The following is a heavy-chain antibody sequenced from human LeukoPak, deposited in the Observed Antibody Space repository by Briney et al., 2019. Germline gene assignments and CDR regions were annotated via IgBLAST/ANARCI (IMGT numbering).Heavy chain of an antibody. Sequence: PGGSLRLSCAASGFTFSSYGMHWVRQAPGKGLEWVAVIWYDGSNKYYADSVKGRFTISRDNSKNTLYLQMNSLRAEDTAVYYCARAFATDWADYYYYGMDVWGQGTTVTVSS. V-gene: IGHV3-33*01. J-gene: IGHJ6*02. D-gene: IGHD3/OR15-3a*01. CDR3: ARAFATDWADYYYYGMDV. CDR2: IWYDGSNK. CDR1: GFTFSSYG.